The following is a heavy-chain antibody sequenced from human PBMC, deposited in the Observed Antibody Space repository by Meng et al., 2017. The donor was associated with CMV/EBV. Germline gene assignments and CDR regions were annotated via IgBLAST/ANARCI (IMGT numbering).Heavy chain of an antibody. CDR1: GFTFT. Sequence: QGQLVESGGGVVQPGRSLRLSCAASGFTFTMHWVRQAPGKGLEWVAVISYDGSNKYYADSVKGRFTISRDNSKNTLYLQMNSLRAEDTAVYYCASSYFDWFPKGLDYWGQGTLVTVSS. D-gene: IGHD3-9*01. CDR3: ASSYFDWFPKGLDY. J-gene: IGHJ4*02. CDR2: ISYDGSNK. V-gene: IGHV3-30-3*01.